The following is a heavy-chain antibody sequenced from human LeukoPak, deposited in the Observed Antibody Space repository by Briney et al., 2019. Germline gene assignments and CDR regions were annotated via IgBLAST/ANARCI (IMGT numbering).Heavy chain of an antibody. CDR3: ARRDGGAAFDI. Sequence: SETLSLTCTVSGVSVSDGNYYWSWIRQPPGKGLEWIGYMFYAESTKYNPSLNSRVTISVDRSKNQFSLKLTSVTAADTAVYYCARRDGGAAFDIWGQGTMVTVSS. J-gene: IGHJ3*02. D-gene: IGHD4-23*01. V-gene: IGHV4-61*01. CDR2: MFYAEST. CDR1: GVSVSDGNYY.